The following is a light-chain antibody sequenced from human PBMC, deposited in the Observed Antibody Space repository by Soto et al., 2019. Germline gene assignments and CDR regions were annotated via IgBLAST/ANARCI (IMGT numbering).Light chain of an antibody. CDR3: CSYAGYYTHYV. CDR2: DVT. Sequence: LTQPRSVSGSPGQSVTISCTGTSSDVGGYDYVSWYQQHPGKAPKLMISDVTKRPSGVPDRFSGSKSGNTASLTISGLQAEDEADYYCCSYAGYYTHYVFGTGTKVTVL. CDR1: SSDVGGYDY. V-gene: IGLV2-11*01. J-gene: IGLJ1*01.